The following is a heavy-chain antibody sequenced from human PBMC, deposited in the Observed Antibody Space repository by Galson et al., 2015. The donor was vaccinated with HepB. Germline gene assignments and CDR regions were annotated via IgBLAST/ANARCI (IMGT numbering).Heavy chain of an antibody. J-gene: IGHJ4*02. CDR1: GFTFADYA. CDR3: ARHLAVAATYFDY. V-gene: IGHV3-49*04. Sequence: SLRLSCAGSGFTFADYAMAWVRQAPGKGLEWVGFIRSKVHGGTTEYAASVRGRFTISRDDSKSIAYLQMNSLKTEDSAVYFCARHLAVAATYFDYWGQGTLVTVSS. CDR2: IRSKVHGGTT. D-gene: IGHD6-19*01.